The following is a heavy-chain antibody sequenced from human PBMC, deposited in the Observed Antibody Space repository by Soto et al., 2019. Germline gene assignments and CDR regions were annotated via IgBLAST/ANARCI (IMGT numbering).Heavy chain of an antibody. V-gene: IGHV1-3*01. CDR2: INAGNGNT. Sequence: GGSLRLSCAGSGYTFTSYAMHWVRQAPGQRLEWMGWINAGNGNTKYSQKFQGRVTTTRDTSASTAYMELSSLRSEDTAVYYCARDILFDYWGQGTLVTVSS. CDR1: GYTFTSYA. CDR3: ARDILFDY. J-gene: IGHJ4*02. D-gene: IGHD2-15*01.